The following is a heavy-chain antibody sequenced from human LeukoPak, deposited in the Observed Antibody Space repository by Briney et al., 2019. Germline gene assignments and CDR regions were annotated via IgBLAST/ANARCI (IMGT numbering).Heavy chain of an antibody. J-gene: IGHJ4*02. D-gene: IGHD3-22*01. CDR2: ISSSSSYI. V-gene: IGHV3-21*01. CDR3: ARDPRYYYDSSGYYYPYYFDY. Sequence: GGSLSLSCAASGFTFSSYSMNRVRQAPGKGLEWVSSISSSSSYIYYADSVKGRFTISRDNAKNSLYLQMNSLRAEDTAVYYCARDPRYYYDSSGYYYPYYFDYWGQGTLVTVSS. CDR1: GFTFSSYS.